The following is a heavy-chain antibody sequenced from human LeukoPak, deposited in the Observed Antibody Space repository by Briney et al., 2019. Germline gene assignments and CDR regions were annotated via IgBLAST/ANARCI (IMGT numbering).Heavy chain of an antibody. CDR1: GFTFSNYG. J-gene: IGHJ4*02. Sequence: GGSLRLSCAASGFTFSNYGMHWVRQAPGKGLEWVAAIWYDGSNKYHADSVKSRFTISRDNSKNTLYLQMNSLRAEDTAVYYCARDRNGLHDYWGQGTLVTVSS. CDR2: IWYDGSNK. V-gene: IGHV3-33*01. CDR3: ARDRNGLHDY. D-gene: IGHD2-15*01.